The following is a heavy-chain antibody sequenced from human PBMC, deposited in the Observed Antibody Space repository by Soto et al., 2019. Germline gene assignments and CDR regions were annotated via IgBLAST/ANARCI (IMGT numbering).Heavy chain of an antibody. D-gene: IGHD6-13*01. V-gene: IGHV4-31*03. CDR1: GGSISSGGYY. Sequence: QVQLQESGPGLVKPSQTLSLTCTVSGGSISSGGYYWSWIRQHPGKGLEWIGYIYYSGSTYYNPSLKSRVTISVDTSKNQFSLKLSSVTAADTAVYYCARDTAAGTHYYYCGMDVWGQGTTVTVSS. CDR2: IYYSGST. J-gene: IGHJ6*02. CDR3: ARDTAAGTHYYYCGMDV.